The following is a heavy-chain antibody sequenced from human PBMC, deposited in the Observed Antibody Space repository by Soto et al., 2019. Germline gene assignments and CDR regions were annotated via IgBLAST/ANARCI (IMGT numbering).Heavy chain of an antibody. J-gene: IGHJ6*02. CDR1: GGTFSSYA. CDR3: ARHLGGNHSYYGMDV. CDR2: IIPIFGTA. V-gene: IGHV1-69*05. Sequence: QVQLVQSGAEVKKPGSSVKVSCKASGGTFSSYAISWVRQAPGQGLEWMGGIIPIFGTADYAQKFQGRVTXPXXXFXSTAYMELSSLRSEDTAVYYCARHLGGNHSYYGMDVWGQGTTVTVSS. D-gene: IGHD3-16*01.